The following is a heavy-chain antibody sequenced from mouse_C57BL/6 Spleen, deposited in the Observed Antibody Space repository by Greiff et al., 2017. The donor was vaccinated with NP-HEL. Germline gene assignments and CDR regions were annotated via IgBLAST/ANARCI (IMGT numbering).Heavy chain of an antibody. D-gene: IGHD1-1*01. CDR1: GFNIKDYY. J-gene: IGHJ3*01. CDR3: TSYISAVVAPGVAY. CDR2: IDPEDGDT. Sequence: DVQLQESGAELVRPGASVKLSCTASGFNIKDYYMHWVKQRPEQGLEWIGRIDPEDGDTEYAPKFQGKATMTADTSSNPAYLQLSSLTSEDTAVDYCTSYISAVVAPGVAYWGQGTLVTVSA. V-gene: IGHV14-1*01.